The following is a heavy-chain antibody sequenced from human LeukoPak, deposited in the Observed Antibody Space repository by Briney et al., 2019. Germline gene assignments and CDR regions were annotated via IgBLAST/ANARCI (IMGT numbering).Heavy chain of an antibody. CDR2: INPSGGGT. Sequence: PEASVKVSCKASGYTFTTYYVHWVRQAPGQGLEWMGIINPSGGGTSYAQKFQGRVTITADGSTSTAYMELSSLRSEDTAVYYCARERDIFGPGYSGEVGASYYFDYWGQGTLVTVSS. D-gene: IGHD5-12*01. V-gene: IGHV1-46*01. J-gene: IGHJ4*02. CDR3: ARERDIFGPGYSGEVGASYYFDY. CDR1: GYTFTTYY.